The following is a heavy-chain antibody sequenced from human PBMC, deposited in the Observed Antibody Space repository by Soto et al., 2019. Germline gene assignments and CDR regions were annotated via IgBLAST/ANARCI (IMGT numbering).Heavy chain of an antibody. CDR1: GYTFTGYY. D-gene: IGHD7-27*01. Sequence: ASVKVSCKASGYTFTGYYMHWVRQAPGQGLEWMGWINPNSGGTNYAQKFQGWVTMTRDTSISTAYLELSRRRSDDTAVYSCARGGIGGGESGVTQLGYYYGMDVWGQGTTVTVSS. V-gene: IGHV1-2*04. CDR3: ARGGIGGGESGVTQLGYYYGMDV. J-gene: IGHJ6*02. CDR2: INPNSGGT.